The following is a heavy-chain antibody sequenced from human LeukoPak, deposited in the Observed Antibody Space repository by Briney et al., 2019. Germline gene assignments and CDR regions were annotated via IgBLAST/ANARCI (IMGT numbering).Heavy chain of an antibody. Sequence: NPSETLSLTCTVSGGSISSSSYYWGWIRQPPGKGLEWIGSIYYSGSTYYNPSLKSRVTISVDTSKNQFSLKLSSVTAADTAVYYCARTSPIVGAPNFFDYWGQGTLVTVSS. J-gene: IGHJ4*02. V-gene: IGHV4-39*01. CDR3: ARTSPIVGAPNFFDY. CDR1: GGSISSSSYY. D-gene: IGHD1-26*01. CDR2: IYYSGST.